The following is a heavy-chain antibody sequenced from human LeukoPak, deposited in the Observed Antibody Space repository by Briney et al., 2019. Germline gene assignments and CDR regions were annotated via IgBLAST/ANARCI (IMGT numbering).Heavy chain of an antibody. Sequence: GASVKVSCKASGYTFTTYDINWVRHVPGQGLEWMGWMNPNNGDTGYAQKFQGRVTITRDTSKTTVYMELRSLTSEDTAIFYCARGQWGSYGSWYFDYWGQGNLVTVSS. CDR3: ARGQWGSYGSWYFDY. V-gene: IGHV1-8*01. CDR2: MNPNNGDT. CDR1: GYTFTTYD. J-gene: IGHJ4*02. D-gene: IGHD3-16*01.